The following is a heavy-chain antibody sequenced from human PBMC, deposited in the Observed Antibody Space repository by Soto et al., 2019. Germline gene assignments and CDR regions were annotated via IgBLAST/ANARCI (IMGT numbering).Heavy chain of an antibody. CDR3: ARALLPPSGMDV. CDR2: ISSSSSYI. D-gene: IGHD2-15*01. V-gene: IGHV3-21*01. J-gene: IGHJ6*02. CDR1: GFTFSSYS. Sequence: EVQLVESGGGLVKPGGSLRLSCAASGFTFSSYSMNWVRQVPGKGLEWVSSISSSSSYIYYADSVKGRFTISRDNAKNSLYLQMNSLRAEDTAVYYCARALLPPSGMDVWGQGTTVTVSS.